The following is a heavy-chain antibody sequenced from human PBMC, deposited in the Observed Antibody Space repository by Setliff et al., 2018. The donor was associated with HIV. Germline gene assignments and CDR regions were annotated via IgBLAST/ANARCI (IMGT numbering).Heavy chain of an antibody. V-gene: IGHV4-59*08. Sequence: SETLSLTCSVSGGSISTSHWSWIRQPPGKGLEWIGYIYKSGSTNYNASLKSRVTISADTSKKQVSLRLTSVTAADTAIYYCASCIFGDYARYFDLWGRGTLVTVSS. CDR1: GGSISTSH. D-gene: IGHD4-17*01. J-gene: IGHJ2*01. CDR2: IYKSGST. CDR3: ASCIFGDYARYFDL.